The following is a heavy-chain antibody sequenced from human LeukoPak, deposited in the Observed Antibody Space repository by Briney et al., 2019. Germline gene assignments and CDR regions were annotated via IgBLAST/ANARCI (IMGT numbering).Heavy chain of an antibody. D-gene: IGHD3-10*01. CDR3: AREFFGELAYYYYGMDV. J-gene: IGHJ6*02. V-gene: IGHV1-2*02. Sequence: RVPSVNVSCKPSGYAFTDYYMQWVRQAPGQGLEWMAWINPNSGDTGYAQKFQGRITMTRDTSISTAYMELTRLTSDDTAVYYCAREFFGELAYYYYGMDVCGQGTTGTVS. CDR1: GYAFTDYY. CDR2: INPNSGDT.